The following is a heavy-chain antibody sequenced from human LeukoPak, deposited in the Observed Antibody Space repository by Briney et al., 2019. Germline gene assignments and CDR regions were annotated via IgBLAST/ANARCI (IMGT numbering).Heavy chain of an antibody. CDR2: IGSRSTSI. D-gene: IGHD6-25*01. V-gene: IGHV3-21*01. J-gene: IGHJ3*02. CDR1: GFTFSSYS. CDR3: ARESSESFDI. Sequence: KAGGCLRLSCAASGFTFSSYSMNWVRQATGKGLEWVSSIGSRSTSIYYADSVKGRFTISRDNAKNSLYLQMNSLRAEDTAVYYCARESSESFDIWGQGTMVTVSS.